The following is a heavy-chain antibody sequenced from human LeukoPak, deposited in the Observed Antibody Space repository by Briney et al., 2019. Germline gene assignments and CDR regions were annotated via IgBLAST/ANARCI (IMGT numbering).Heavy chain of an antibody. D-gene: IGHD3-22*01. J-gene: IGHJ3*02. Sequence: PGESLKISCAASGFTFSSYSMNWVRQAPGKGLEWVSSISSSSSYIYYADSVKGRFTISRDNAKNSLYLQMNSLRAEDTAVYYCASSPDSYDSSGPTINAFDIWGQGTMVTVSS. CDR3: ASSPDSYDSSGPTINAFDI. CDR2: ISSSSSYI. V-gene: IGHV3-21*01. CDR1: GFTFSSYS.